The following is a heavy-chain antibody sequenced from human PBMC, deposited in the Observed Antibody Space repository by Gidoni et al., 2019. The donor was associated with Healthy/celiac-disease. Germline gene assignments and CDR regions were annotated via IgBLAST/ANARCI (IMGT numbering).Heavy chain of an antibody. V-gene: IGHV3-21*01. CDR1: GFTFSSYS. Sequence: EVQLVESGGGLVKPGVSLRLSCAASGFTFSSYSMNWVRQAPGKGLEWVSSISSSSSYIYYADSVKGRFTISRDNAKNSLYLQMNSLRAEDTAVYYCARAGLGSSSSCYNWGQGTLVTVSS. D-gene: IGHD2-2*02. CDR3: ARAGLGSSSSCYN. J-gene: IGHJ4*02. CDR2: ISSSSSYI.